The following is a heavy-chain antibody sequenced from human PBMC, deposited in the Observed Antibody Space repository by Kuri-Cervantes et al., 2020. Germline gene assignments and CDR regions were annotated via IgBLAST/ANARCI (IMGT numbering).Heavy chain of an antibody. V-gene: IGHV3-11*01. CDR1: GFTFSDYY. D-gene: IGHD4-17*01. CDR3: ARDHDYGDYLXXYYGMDV. Sequence: GESLKISCAASGFTFSDYYMSWIRQAPGKGLEWVSYISSSGSTIYYADSVKGRFTISRDNSKNTLYLQMNSLRAEDAAVYYCARDHDYGDYLXXYYGMDVWGQGTTVTVSS. CDR2: ISSSGSTI. J-gene: IGHJ6*02.